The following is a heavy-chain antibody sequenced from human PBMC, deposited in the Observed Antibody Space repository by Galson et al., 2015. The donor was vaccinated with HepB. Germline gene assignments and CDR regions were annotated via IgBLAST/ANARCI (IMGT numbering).Heavy chain of an antibody. CDR1: AYIFTNYW. Sequence: QSGAEVKKPGDSLRISCKGSAYIFTNYWIGWVRQMPGKGLEWMGIIYPGDSDTRYSPSFQGQVTISADKSINTAYLQWSSLKASDTAMYYCASRRTVTNDFDYWGQGTLVTVSS. V-gene: IGHV5-51*01. J-gene: IGHJ4*02. CDR2: IYPGDSDT. CDR3: ASRRTVTNDFDY. D-gene: IGHD4-17*01.